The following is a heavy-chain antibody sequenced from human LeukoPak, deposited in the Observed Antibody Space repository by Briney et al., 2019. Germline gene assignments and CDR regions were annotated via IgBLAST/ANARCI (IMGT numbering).Heavy chain of an antibody. Sequence: SETLSLTCTVSGGSISINSYYWGWIRQPPGKGLEWIGNIYYSESTYYNPSLKSRITISVDTSKNQFSLKLNSVTAADTAVYYCARERRGYSFYYFDYWGQGTLVIVSS. J-gene: IGHJ4*02. CDR3: ARERRGYSFYYFDY. D-gene: IGHD5-18*01. CDR2: IYYSEST. V-gene: IGHV4-39*07. CDR1: GGSISINSYY.